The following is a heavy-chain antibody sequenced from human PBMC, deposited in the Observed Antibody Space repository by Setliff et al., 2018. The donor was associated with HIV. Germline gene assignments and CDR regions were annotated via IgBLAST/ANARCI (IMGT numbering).Heavy chain of an antibody. V-gene: IGHV3-48*01. D-gene: IGHD3-3*01. CDR2: ISSSSSTK. CDR1: GFNFSMYS. Sequence: GGSLRLSCAASGFNFSMYSMNWVRQAPGKGLEWVSYISSSSSTKYYADSVKGRFTISRAKAKNSLYLHMNTLRADDTAVYFCARDQIRSRYYYYYTDVWGKGTPVTVSS. J-gene: IGHJ6*03. CDR3: ARDQIRSRYYYYYTDV.